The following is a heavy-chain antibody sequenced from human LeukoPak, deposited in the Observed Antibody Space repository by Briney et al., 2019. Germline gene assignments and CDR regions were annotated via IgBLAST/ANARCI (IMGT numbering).Heavy chain of an antibody. Sequence: PSETLSLTCTVSGGSISSYYWSWIRQPPGKGLEWIGSIYYSGSTYYNPSLKSRVTISVDTSKNQISLRLTSVTAADRAVYYCARERDGYNLIDYWGQGALVTVSS. D-gene: IGHD5-24*01. J-gene: IGHJ4*02. CDR2: IYYSGST. CDR1: GGSISSYY. CDR3: ARERDGYNLIDY. V-gene: IGHV4-59*12.